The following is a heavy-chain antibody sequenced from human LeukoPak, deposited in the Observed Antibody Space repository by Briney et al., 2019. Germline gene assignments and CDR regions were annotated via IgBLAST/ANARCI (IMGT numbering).Heavy chain of an antibody. J-gene: IGHJ4*02. CDR3: ARGDIVPAAIPLGY. D-gene: IGHD2-2*02. Sequence: GASVKVSCKASGGTFSSYAISWVRQAPGQGLEWMGGIIPIFGTANYAQKFQGRVTITTDESTSTAYMELSSLRSEDTAVYYCARGDIVPAAIPLGYWGQGTLVTVSS. CDR2: IIPIFGTA. CDR1: GGTFSSYA. V-gene: IGHV1-69*05.